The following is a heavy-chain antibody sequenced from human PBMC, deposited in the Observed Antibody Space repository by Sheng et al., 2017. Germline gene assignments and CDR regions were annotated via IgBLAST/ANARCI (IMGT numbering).Heavy chain of an antibody. CDR1: GFTFSSYA. J-gene: IGHJ4*02. CDR3: AKDSGVYYYDSSGYYYFDY. CDR2: ISGSGGST. D-gene: IGHD3-22*01. Sequence: EVQLVESGGGLVQPGGSLRLSCAASGFTFSSYAMSWVRQAPGKGLEWVSAISGSGGSTYYADSVKGRFTISRDNSKNTLYLQMNSLRAEDTAVYYCAKDSGVYYYDSSGYYYFDYWGQGTLVTVSS. V-gene: IGHV3-23*04.